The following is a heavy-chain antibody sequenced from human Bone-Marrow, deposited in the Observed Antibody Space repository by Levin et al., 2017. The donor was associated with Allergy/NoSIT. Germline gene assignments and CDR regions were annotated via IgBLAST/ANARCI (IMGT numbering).Heavy chain of an antibody. Sequence: GESLKISCAASGFTFSGSAMHWVRQASGKGLEWVGRIRSKGNNYATAYAASVKGRFTISRDDSKNTAYLQMNSLKTEDTAVYYCSRPSGYDTYYYYGMDVWGQGTTVTVSS. CDR1: GFTFSGSA. D-gene: IGHD5-12*01. CDR2: IRSKGNNYAT. J-gene: IGHJ6*02. V-gene: IGHV3-73*01. CDR3: SRPSGYDTYYYYGMDV.